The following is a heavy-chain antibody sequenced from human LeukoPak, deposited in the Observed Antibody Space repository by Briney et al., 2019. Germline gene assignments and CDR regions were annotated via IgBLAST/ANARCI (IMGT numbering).Heavy chain of an antibody. CDR1: GSTFSSYG. CDR2: ISSSSSYI. V-gene: IGHV3-21*01. D-gene: IGHD3-3*01. J-gene: IGHJ4*02. CDR3: ARVALQSITIFGVVIDY. Sequence: PGGSLRLSCAASGSTFSSYGMHWVRQAPGKGLEWVSSISSSSSYIYYADSVKGRFTISRDDAKNSLYLQMNSLRAEDTAVYYCARVALQSITIFGVVIDYWGQGTLVTVSS.